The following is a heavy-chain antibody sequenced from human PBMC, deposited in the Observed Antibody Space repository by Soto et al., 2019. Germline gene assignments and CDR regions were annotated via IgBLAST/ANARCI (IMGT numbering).Heavy chain of an antibody. CDR2: TNAGNGNT. CDR3: ARDTLYDSSGYYYVVYNWFDP. CDR1: GYTFTSYA. Sequence: ASVKVSCKASGYTFTSYAMHWVRQAPGQRLEWMGWTNAGNGNTKYSQKFQGRVTITRDTSASTAYMELSSLRSEDTAVYYCARDTLYDSSGYYYVVYNWFDPWGQGTLVIVSS. D-gene: IGHD3-22*01. V-gene: IGHV1-3*01. J-gene: IGHJ5*02.